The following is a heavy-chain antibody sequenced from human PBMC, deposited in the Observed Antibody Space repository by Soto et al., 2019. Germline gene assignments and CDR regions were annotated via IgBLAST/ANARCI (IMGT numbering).Heavy chain of an antibody. CDR1: GYTFTSYG. Sequence: QVQLVQSGAEVKKPGASVKVSCKASGYTFTSYGISWVRQAPGQGLEWMGWISAYNGNTNYAQKLQGRVTMTTDTSRSKVYMELRSLMSDDTSVYYCARDRYYDILTGYYPNYYYGMDVWGQGTTVTVSS. CDR3: ARDRYYDILTGYYPNYYYGMDV. D-gene: IGHD3-9*01. V-gene: IGHV1-18*01. CDR2: ISAYNGNT. J-gene: IGHJ6*02.